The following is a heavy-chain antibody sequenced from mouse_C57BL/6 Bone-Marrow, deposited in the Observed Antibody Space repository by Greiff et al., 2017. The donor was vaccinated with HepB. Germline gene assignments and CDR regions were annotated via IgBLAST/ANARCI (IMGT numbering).Heavy chain of an antibody. CDR3: ARQGSSYWYFDV. Sequence: EVKVVESGGGLVQPGGSLKLSCAASGFTFSDYGMAWVRQAPRKGPEWVAFISNLAYSIYYADTVTGRFTISRENAKNTLYLEMSSLRSEDTAMYYCARQGSSYWYFDVWGTGTTVTVSS. CDR1: GFTFSDYG. J-gene: IGHJ1*03. D-gene: IGHD1-1*01. V-gene: IGHV5-15*01. CDR2: ISNLAYSI.